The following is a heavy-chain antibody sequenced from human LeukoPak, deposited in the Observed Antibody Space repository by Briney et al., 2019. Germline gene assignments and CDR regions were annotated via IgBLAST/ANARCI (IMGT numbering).Heavy chain of an antibody. CDR1: GGSISSGSYY. CDR3: ARDRIAAAHDAFDI. V-gene: IGHV4-61*02. CDR2: IHTSGST. D-gene: IGHD6-13*01. Sequence: SQTLSLTCTVSGGSISSGSYYWSWIRQPAGKGLEWIGRIHTSGSTNYNPSLKSRVTISVDTSKNQFSLELSSVTAADTAVYYCARDRIAAAHDAFDIWGQGTMVTVSS. J-gene: IGHJ3*02.